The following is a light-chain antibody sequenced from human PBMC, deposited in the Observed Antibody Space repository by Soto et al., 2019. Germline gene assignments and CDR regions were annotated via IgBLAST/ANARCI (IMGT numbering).Light chain of an antibody. CDR2: ATS. V-gene: IGKV3-20*01. Sequence: EIVLTQSPGTLSLSPGETATLSCRASQTVNSDYLAWLQQSPGQAPRLLIFATSRRATDIPDRFSGSGSGTDFTLSIRRLEPEDFAVYYCHQFGYSPRTFGQGTQVE. CDR1: QTVNSDY. J-gene: IGKJ1*01. CDR3: HQFGYSPRT.